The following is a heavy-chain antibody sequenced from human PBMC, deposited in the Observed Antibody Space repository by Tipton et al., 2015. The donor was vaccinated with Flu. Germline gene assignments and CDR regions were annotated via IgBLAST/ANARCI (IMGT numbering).Heavy chain of an antibody. Sequence: QVQLVQSGAEVKEPGASVNVSCKATGYPFTSYYIHWVRQAPGQSLEWMGWINPNSGDTNYAQTFQDRVTMTRDTSITTVYMELSRLRSDDTAVYFCARQYGSGAFYTGRAWAVWGQGTVVAVSS. CDR3: ARQYGSGAFYTGRAWAV. CDR2: INPNSGDT. J-gene: IGHJ3*01. V-gene: IGHV1-2*02. D-gene: IGHD3-10*01. CDR1: GYPFTSYY.